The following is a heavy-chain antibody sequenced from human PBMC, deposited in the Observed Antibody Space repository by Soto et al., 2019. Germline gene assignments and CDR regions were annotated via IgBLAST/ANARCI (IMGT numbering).Heavy chain of an antibody. CDR2: ISNYNGIT. CDR1: GYIFTSSG. Sequence: QVQLVQSGAEVKKPGASVKVSCKASGYIFTSSGISWVRQAPGEGLEWMGWISNYNGITNYAQKVQGRVTMTTDRSTSTAYMELRSLRSDDTAVYYCAESMGGSGTYVSWGQGTLVTVSS. CDR3: AESMGGSGTYVS. D-gene: IGHD3-10*01. J-gene: IGHJ4*02. V-gene: IGHV1-18*01.